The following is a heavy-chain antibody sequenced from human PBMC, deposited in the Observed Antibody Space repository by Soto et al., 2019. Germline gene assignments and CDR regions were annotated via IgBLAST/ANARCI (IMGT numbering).Heavy chain of an antibody. CDR3: AGGAFYDILPGYVYYGMDV. CDR2: ISGRSEAT. J-gene: IGHJ6*02. V-gene: IGHV3-23*01. Sequence: VQVLESGGGLVQPGGSLRLSCKVSGFTFTTHAMTWVRQAPGKGLQWVSTISGRSEATYYADSVQGRFTISRDNSKNTLDLQMNRLRGEDTAVYFCAGGAFYDILPGYVYYGMDVWGQGTTVTVSS. D-gene: IGHD3-9*01. CDR1: GFTFTTHA.